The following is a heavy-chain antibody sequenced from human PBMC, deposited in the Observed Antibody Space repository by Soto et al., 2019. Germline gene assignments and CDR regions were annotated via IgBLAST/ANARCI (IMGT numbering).Heavy chain of an antibody. CDR2: IYYSGST. CDR3: ARAYDILTGSTPAPLFDY. V-gene: IGHV4-59*01. CDR1: GGSISSYY. J-gene: IGHJ4*02. D-gene: IGHD3-9*01. Sequence: SETLSLTCTVSGGSISSYYWSWIRQPPGKGLEWIGYIYYSGSTNYNPSLKSRVTISVDTSKNQFSLKLSSVTAADTAVYYCARAYDILTGSTPAPLFDYWGQGTLVTVSS.